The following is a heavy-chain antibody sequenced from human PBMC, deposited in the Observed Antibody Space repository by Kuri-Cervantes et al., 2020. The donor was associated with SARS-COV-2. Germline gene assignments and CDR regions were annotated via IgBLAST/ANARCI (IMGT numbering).Heavy chain of an antibody. CDR2: ISYDGSNK. J-gene: IGHJ3*02. CDR1: GFTVGDYA. V-gene: IGHV3-30-3*02. D-gene: IGHD2-2*01. CDR3: AKVWEDIVVVPAFDI. Sequence: GESLKISCTASGFTVGDYAMSWVRQAPGKGLEWVAVISYDGSNKYYADSVKGRFTISRDNSKNTLYLQMNSLRAEDTAVYYCAKVWEDIVVVPAFDIWGQGTMVTVSS.